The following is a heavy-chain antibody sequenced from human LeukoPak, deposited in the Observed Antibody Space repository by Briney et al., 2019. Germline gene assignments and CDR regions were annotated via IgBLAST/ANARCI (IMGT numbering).Heavy chain of an antibody. CDR2: IYYSGST. Sequence: SETLSLTCTVSGGSISSSSYYWGWIRQPPGKGREWIGSIYYSGSTYYNPSLKSRVTISVDTSKNQFSLKLSSVTAADTAVYYCARSWGSEIFDYWGQGTLVTVSS. CDR3: ARSWGSEIFDY. D-gene: IGHD7-27*01. V-gene: IGHV4-39*01. CDR1: GGSISSSSYY. J-gene: IGHJ4*02.